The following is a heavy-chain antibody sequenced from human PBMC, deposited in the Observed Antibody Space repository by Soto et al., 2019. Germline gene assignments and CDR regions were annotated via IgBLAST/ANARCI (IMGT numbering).Heavy chain of an antibody. CDR2: VRGSGGST. Sequence: EVQLLESGGGLVQPGGSLRLSCAASGFTFTTYAMNWVRQAPGKGLEWVATVRGSGGSTYHADSVKGRFTVSRDNSKSTLYLQMNSLRTEDTAVYYCAKQAPNAGSTVWGQGTTVTVSS. CDR3: AKQAPNAGSTV. J-gene: IGHJ6*02. CDR1: GFTFTTYA. V-gene: IGHV3-23*01. D-gene: IGHD2-2*01.